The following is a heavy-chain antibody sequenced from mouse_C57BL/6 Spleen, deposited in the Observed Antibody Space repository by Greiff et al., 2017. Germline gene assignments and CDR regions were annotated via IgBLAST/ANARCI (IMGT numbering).Heavy chain of an antibody. J-gene: IGHJ2*01. CDR3: ARQGTGDYFDY. D-gene: IGHD4-1*01. V-gene: IGHV5-9*01. Sequence: EVKLMESGGGLVKPGGSLKLSCAASGFTFSSYTMSWVRQTPEKRLEWVATISGGGGNTYYPDSVKGRFTISRDNAKNTLYLQMSSLRSEDTALYYCARQGTGDYFDYWGQGTTLTVSS. CDR1: GFTFSSYT. CDR2: ISGGGGNT.